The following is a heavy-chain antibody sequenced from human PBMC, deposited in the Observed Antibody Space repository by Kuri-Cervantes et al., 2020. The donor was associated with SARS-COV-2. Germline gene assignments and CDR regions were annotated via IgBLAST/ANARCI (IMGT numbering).Heavy chain of an antibody. D-gene: IGHD3-3*01. CDR1: GFTFSSYA. CDR3: AKSPFGVVIINWFDP. Sequence: GESLKISCAASGFTFSSYAMSWVRQAPGKGLEWVSAISGSGGSTYYADSVKGRFTISRDNSKNTLYLQMNSLRAEDTAVYYCAKSPFGVVIINWFDPWGQGTLVTDSS. V-gene: IGHV3-23*01. CDR2: ISGSGGST. J-gene: IGHJ5*02.